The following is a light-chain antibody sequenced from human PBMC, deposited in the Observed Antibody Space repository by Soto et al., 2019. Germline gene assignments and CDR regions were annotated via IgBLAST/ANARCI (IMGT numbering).Light chain of an antibody. Sequence: EIQMPQSPSSLSASLGDRVTITCQASQDINDYSNWYQQKPGKAPRLLIYGASFLEVGVPSRFSGSGSGTHFTLTISSLQPEDVATYYCQQYDSLPYTFGQGTRLEIK. V-gene: IGKV1-33*01. CDR3: QQYDSLPYT. J-gene: IGKJ2*01. CDR2: GAS. CDR1: QDINDY.